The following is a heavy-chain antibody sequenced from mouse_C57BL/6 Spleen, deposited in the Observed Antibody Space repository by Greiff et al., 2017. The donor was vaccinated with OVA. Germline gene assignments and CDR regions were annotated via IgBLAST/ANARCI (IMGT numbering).Heavy chain of an antibody. Sequence: VQLQQSGPELVQPGDSVKISCKASGYSFTGYFMNWVMQSHGKSLEWIGRINPYNGDTFYNQKFKGKATLTVDKSSSTAHMELRSLTSEDSAVYYCARGYYEGFAYRGQGTLVTVSA. J-gene: IGHJ3*01. CDR1: GYSFTGYF. V-gene: IGHV1-20*01. CDR3: ARGYYEGFAY. D-gene: IGHD1-1*01. CDR2: INPYNGDT.